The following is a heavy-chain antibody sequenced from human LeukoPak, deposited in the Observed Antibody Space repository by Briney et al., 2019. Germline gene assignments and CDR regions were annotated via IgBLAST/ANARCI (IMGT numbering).Heavy chain of an antibody. CDR2: THSNGST. V-gene: IGHV4-59*01. CDR1: GGSISSFY. Sequence: SETLSLTCTVAGGSISSFYWGWIRQPPGKGVEWIGHTHSNGSTNYNPSLKSRVTISVDTSKNQFSLKLSSVTAADTAVYYCARGVYIAAAQYGYWGQGTLVTVSS. D-gene: IGHD6-13*01. CDR3: ARGVYIAAAQYGY. J-gene: IGHJ4*02.